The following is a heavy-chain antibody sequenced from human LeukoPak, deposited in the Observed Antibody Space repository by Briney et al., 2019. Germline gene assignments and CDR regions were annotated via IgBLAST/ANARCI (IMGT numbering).Heavy chain of an antibody. CDR2: IYYSGST. V-gene: IGHV4-59*08. D-gene: IGHD6-13*01. CDR3: ARSVHKDIAAAGL. CDR1: GGSISSYY. Sequence: SETLSLTCTVSGGSISSYYWSWIRQPPGKGLEWIGYIYYSGSTNYNPSLKSRVTISVDTSKNQFSLKLGSVTAADTAVYYCARSVHKDIAAAGLWGQGTLVTVSS. J-gene: IGHJ4*02.